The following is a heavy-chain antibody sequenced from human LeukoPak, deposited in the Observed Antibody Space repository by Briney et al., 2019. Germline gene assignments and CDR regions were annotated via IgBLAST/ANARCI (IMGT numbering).Heavy chain of an antibody. CDR1: GFTFSSYA. V-gene: IGHV3-23*01. Sequence: GGSLRLSCAASGFTFSSYAMSWVRQAPGKGLEWVSAISGSGGSTYYADSVKGRFTISRHNSKTTLSLQMNSLRAEDTAVYYCAKRNYDILPAAYYFDYWGQGTLVTVSS. CDR2: ISGSGGST. CDR3: AKRNYDILPAAYYFDY. J-gene: IGHJ4*02. D-gene: IGHD3-9*01.